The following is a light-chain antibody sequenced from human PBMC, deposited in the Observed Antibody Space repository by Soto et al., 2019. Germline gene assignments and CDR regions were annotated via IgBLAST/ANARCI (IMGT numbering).Light chain of an antibody. J-gene: IGLJ1*01. CDR1: SSDVGVYDY. V-gene: IGLV2-14*01. CDR2: QVS. CDR3: SSFRSGNTYV. Sequence: QSALTQPASVSGSPGQSITISCTGTSSDVGVYDYISWYQQHPGKDPKLMIYQVSNRPSGVSNRFSGYKSGNTASLTISGLQAEDETDYYCSSFRSGNTYVFGTGTKVTV.